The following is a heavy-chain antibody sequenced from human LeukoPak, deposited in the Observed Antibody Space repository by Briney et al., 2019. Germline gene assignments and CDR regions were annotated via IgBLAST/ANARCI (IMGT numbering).Heavy chain of an antibody. V-gene: IGHV3-74*01. CDR3: VKGVVTFNMDV. CDR2: INNDGSST. D-gene: IGHD3-3*01. CDR1: GFTFSNYW. Sequence: GGSLRLSCAASGFTFSNYWMHWVRQAPGKGLVWVSRINNDGSSTSYADSVKGRFTISRDNAKKTVYLQMNSLRAEDTAVYYCVKGVVTFNMDVWGKGTTVTISS. J-gene: IGHJ6*03.